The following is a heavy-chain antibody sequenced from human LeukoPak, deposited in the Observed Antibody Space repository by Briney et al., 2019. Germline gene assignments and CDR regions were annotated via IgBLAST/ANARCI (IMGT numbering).Heavy chain of an antibody. V-gene: IGHV1-18*04. CDR3: ASSAYGGNPFDY. J-gene: IGHJ4*02. CDR1: GYTFTSYG. Sequence: ASVKVSCKASGYTFTSYGISWVRQAPGQGLEWMGWISAYNGNTNYAQKLQGRVTMTTDTSTSTAYMELRSLRSDDTAVYYCASSAYGGNPFDYWGQGTLVTVSS. D-gene: IGHD4-23*01. CDR2: ISAYNGNT.